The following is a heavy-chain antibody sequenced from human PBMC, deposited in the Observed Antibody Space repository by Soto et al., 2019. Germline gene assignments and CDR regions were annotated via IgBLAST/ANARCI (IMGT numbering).Heavy chain of an antibody. V-gene: IGHV1-69*01. CDR3: AGALRTYFGGDCYSSSWYFDL. Sequence: QVQLVQSGAEVKKPGSSVKVSCKASGGTFSSYAISWVRQAPGQGLEWMGGIIPIFGTANYAQKFQGRVTITADESTSTAYMELSSRSSEDTAVYYCAGALRTYFGGDCYSSSWYFDLWGRGTLVTVSS. CDR2: IIPIFGTA. D-gene: IGHD2-21*02. CDR1: GGTFSSYA. J-gene: IGHJ2*01.